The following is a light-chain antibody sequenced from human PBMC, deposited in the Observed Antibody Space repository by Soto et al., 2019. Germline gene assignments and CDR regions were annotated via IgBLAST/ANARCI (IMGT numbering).Light chain of an antibody. CDR1: KLGDKY. CDR2: QDS. J-gene: IGLJ1*01. V-gene: IGLV3-1*01. Sequence: SYELTQPPSVSVSPGQTASITCSGDKLGDKYACWYQQKPGQSPVLVIYQDSKRPSGIPERFSGSNSGNTATLTISGTQAMDEADYYCQAWDSSFYVFGTRTKLTVL. CDR3: QAWDSSFYV.